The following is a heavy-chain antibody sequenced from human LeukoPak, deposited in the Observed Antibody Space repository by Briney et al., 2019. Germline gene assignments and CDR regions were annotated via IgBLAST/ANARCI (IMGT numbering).Heavy chain of an antibody. CDR2: ISYDGSNK. Sequence: GGSLRLSCAASGFTFSSYAMHWVRQAPGKGLEWVAVISYDGSNKYYADSVKGRFTISRDNSKNTLYLQMNSLRAEDTAVYYCATVTAILRGYYYYGMDVWGQGTTVTVSS. D-gene: IGHD2-21*02. V-gene: IGHV3-30-3*01. J-gene: IGHJ6*02. CDR3: ATVTAILRGYYYYGMDV. CDR1: GFTFSSYA.